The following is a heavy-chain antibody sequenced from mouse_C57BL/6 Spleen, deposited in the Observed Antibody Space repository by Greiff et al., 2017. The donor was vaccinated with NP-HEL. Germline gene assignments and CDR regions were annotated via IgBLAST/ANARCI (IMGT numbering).Heavy chain of an antibody. D-gene: IGHD1-1*01. CDR3: TRDFYYYGSSPFFDY. V-gene: IGHV1-15*01. J-gene: IGHJ2*01. CDR1: GYTFTDYE. Sequence: LQESGAELVRPGASVTLSCKASGYTFTDYEMHWVKQTPVHGLEWIGAIYPETGGTAYNQKFKGKAILTADKSSSTAYMELRSLTSEDSAVYYCTRDFYYYGSSPFFDYWGQGTTLTVSS. CDR2: IYPETGGT.